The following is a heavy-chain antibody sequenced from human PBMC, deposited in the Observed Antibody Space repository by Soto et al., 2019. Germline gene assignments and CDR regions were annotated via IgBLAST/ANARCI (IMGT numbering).Heavy chain of an antibody. CDR3: ARGPPPAARAWGNYGMDV. Sequence: QVQLQQWGAGLLRPSETLSLTCTVYGGSFSDYYWSWIRQPPGKGLEWIGEIIHSGSTKYNPSLKSRATISVDTSKNQFSLKLSSVTAADTAVYYCARGPPPAARAWGNYGMDVWGQGTTVTVSS. D-gene: IGHD2-2*01. J-gene: IGHJ6*02. V-gene: IGHV4-34*12. CDR1: GGSFSDYY. CDR2: IIHSGST.